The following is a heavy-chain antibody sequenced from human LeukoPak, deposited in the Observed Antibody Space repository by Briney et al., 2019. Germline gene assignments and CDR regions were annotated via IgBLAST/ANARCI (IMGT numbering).Heavy chain of an antibody. CDR1: GFIFTDYW. Sequence: GGSLRLSCAASGFIFTDYWMYWVRQAPGKGLEWVSSISTRSSSIYYADSVKGRFTISRDNARNLLYLQMNSLRVEDTAVYFCVRHCSSTTCDSRYYYYYMDLWGKGTTVTVSS. V-gene: IGHV3-21*01. CDR2: ISTRSSSI. CDR3: VRHCSSTTCDSRYYYYYMDL. J-gene: IGHJ6*03. D-gene: IGHD2-2*01.